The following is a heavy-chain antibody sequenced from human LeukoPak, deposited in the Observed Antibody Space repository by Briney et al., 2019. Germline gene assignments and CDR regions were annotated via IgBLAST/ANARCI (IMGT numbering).Heavy chain of an antibody. J-gene: IGHJ4*02. Sequence: GASVKVSCKASGGTFSSYAISWVRQAPGQGLEWMGGIIPIFGTANYAQKFQGRVTMTRDMSTSTVYMELSSLRSEDTAVYYCARGPSGRGYGETYYFDYWGQGTLVTVSS. D-gene: IGHD4-17*01. CDR1: GGTFSSYA. V-gene: IGHV1-69*05. CDR3: ARGPSGRGYGETYYFDY. CDR2: IIPIFGTA.